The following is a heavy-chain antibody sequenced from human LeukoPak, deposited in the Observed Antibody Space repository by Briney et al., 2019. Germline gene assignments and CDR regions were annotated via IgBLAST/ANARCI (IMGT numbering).Heavy chain of an antibody. CDR1: GGSFSGYY. Sequence: SETLSLTCAVYGGSFSGYYWSWIRQPPGKGLEWIGEINHSGSTNYNPSLKSRVTISVDTSKNQFSLKLSSVTAADTAVYYCARAYCSSTSCYLSWFDPWGQGTLVTVSS. CDR2: INHSGST. J-gene: IGHJ5*02. D-gene: IGHD2-2*01. CDR3: ARAYCSSTSCYLSWFDP. V-gene: IGHV4-34*01.